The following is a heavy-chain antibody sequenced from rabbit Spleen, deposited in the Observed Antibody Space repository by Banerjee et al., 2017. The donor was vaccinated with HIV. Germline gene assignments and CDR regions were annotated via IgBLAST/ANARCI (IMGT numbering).Heavy chain of an antibody. CDR3: ASNYVNAFDP. CDR2: IDTNDGDT. J-gene: IGHJ2*01. V-gene: IGHV1S45*01. CDR1: GFSFSSSW. D-gene: IGHD1-1*01. Sequence: LEESGGGLVKPGGTLTLTCTVSGFSFSSSWICCVRQAPGKGLEWIACIDTNDGDTGYANWPKVRFTISKTASTTVTLQMTSVTAADTATYFCASNYVNAFDPWGPGTLVTVS.